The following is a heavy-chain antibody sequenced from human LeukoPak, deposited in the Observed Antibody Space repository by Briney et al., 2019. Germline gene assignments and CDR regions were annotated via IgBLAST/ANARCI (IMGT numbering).Heavy chain of an antibody. CDR3: ARNYYDSSGYYSGLDY. CDR2: INPSGGST. Sequence: ASVKVSCKASGYTFTSYYMHWVRQAPGQGLEWMGIINPSGGSTSYAQKFQGRVTMIRDTSTSTVYMELSSLRSEDTAVYYCARNYYDSSGYYSGLDYWGQGTLVTVSS. V-gene: IGHV1-46*01. CDR1: GYTFTSYY. D-gene: IGHD3-22*01. J-gene: IGHJ4*02.